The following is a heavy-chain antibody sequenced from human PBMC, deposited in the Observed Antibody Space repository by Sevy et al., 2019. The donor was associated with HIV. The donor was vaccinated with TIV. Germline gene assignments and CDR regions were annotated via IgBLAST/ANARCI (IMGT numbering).Heavy chain of an antibody. J-gene: IGHJ5*02. CDR2: IYTSGST. D-gene: IGHD2-2*02. Sequence: SETLSLTCTVSGGSISSGSYYWSWIRQPAGKGLEWIGRIYTSGSTNYNPSLKSRVTISVDTSKNQFSLKLSSVTAADTAVYYCARAFPISSPFLPFDPWGQGTLVTVSS. V-gene: IGHV4-61*02. CDR1: GGSISSGSYY. CDR3: ARAFPISSPFLPFDP.